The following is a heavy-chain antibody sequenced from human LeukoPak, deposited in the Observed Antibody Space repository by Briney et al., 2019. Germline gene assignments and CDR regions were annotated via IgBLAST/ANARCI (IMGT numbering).Heavy chain of an antibody. V-gene: IGHV3-9*01. CDR1: GFTFDDYA. CDR2: ISWNSGSI. D-gene: IGHD3-9*01. Sequence: GRSLRLSCAASGFTFDDYAMHWVRQAPGKGLEWVSGISWNSGSIGYADSVKGRFTISRDNAKNSLYLQMNSLRVEDTALYYCAKAYDILTGYHPIDYWGQGTPVTVSS. J-gene: IGHJ4*02. CDR3: AKAYDILTGYHPIDY.